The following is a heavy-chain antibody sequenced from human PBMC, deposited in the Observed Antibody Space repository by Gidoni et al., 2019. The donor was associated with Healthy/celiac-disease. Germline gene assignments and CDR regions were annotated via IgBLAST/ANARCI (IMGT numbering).Heavy chain of an antibody. V-gene: IGHV3-15*07. CDR3: TTDLPRYCSGGSCDY. Sequence: EVQLVESGGGLVKPGGSLRLSCAASGFTFSNAWMNWVRQAPGKGLEWVGRIKSKTDGGTTDYAAPVKGRFTISRDDSKNTLYLQMNSLKTEDTAVYYCTTDLPRYCSGGSCDYWGQGTLVTVSS. CDR1: GFTFSNAW. D-gene: IGHD2-15*01. CDR2: IKSKTDGGTT. J-gene: IGHJ4*02.